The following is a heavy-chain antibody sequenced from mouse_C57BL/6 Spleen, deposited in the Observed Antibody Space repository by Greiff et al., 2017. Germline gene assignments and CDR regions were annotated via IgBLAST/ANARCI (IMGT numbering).Heavy chain of an antibody. D-gene: IGHD4-1*01. V-gene: IGHV5-4*01. Sequence: DVKLQESGGGLVKPGGSLKLSCAASGFTFSSYAMSWVRQTPEKRLEWVATISDGGSYTYYPDNVKGRFTISRDNAKNNLYLQISHLKSEDTAMYYCARDHWSDYWGKGTTLTVSS. CDR1: GFTFSSYA. J-gene: IGHJ2*01. CDR3: ARDHWSDY. CDR2: ISDGGSYT.